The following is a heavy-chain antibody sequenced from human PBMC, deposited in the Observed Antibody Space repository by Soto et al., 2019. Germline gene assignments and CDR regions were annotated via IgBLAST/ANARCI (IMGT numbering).Heavy chain of an antibody. D-gene: IGHD3-3*01. Sequence: SETLSLTCTVSGGSISSYYWSWIRQPPGKGLEWIGYIYYSGSTNYNPSLKSRVTISVDTSENQFSLKLSSVTAADTAVYYCARVAYYDFWSGYYPYYFDYWGQGTLVTVSS. V-gene: IGHV4-59*01. CDR2: IYYSGST. CDR1: GGSISSYY. CDR3: ARVAYYDFWSGYYPYYFDY. J-gene: IGHJ4*02.